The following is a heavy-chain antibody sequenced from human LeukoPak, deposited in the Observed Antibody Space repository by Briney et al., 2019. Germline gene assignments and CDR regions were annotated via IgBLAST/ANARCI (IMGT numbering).Heavy chain of an antibody. CDR2: INTGGGTT. D-gene: IGHD1-1*01. J-gene: IGHJ6*02. V-gene: IGHV1-46*01. Sequence: ASVKVSCKASGYTFTNYYMHWVRQAPGQGLEWLEVINTGGGTTSSAQKFQGRVTITADESTSTAYMELSSLRSEDTAVYYCARDLQSQRPTHDYYYYGMDVWGQGTTVTVSS. CDR1: GYTFTNYY. CDR3: ARDLQSQRPTHDYYYYGMDV.